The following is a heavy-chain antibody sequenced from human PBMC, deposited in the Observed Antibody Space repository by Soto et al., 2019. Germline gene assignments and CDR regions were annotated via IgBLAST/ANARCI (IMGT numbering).Heavy chain of an antibody. CDR1: GGSISSYY. Sequence: PSETLSLTCTVSGGSISSYYWSWIGLPPGKGLEWIGYIYYSGSTNYNPSLKSRVTISVDTSKNQFSLKLSSVTAADTAVHYCARGYYDILTGYYGSRYGMDVWGQGTTVTVSS. D-gene: IGHD3-9*01. J-gene: IGHJ6*02. CDR3: ARGYYDILTGYYGSRYGMDV. V-gene: IGHV4-59*01. CDR2: IYYSGST.